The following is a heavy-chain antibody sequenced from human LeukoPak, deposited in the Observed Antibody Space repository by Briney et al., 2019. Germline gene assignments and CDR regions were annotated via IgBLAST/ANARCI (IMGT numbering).Heavy chain of an antibody. J-gene: IGHJ5*02. Sequence: SETLSLTCTVSGASITTYNWAWIRQPPGKGLEWIGYIYYSGSTKYNPSLKSRVTISVDTSKKQFSLKVSSVTAADTALCYCARVVAAAAWLDPWGQGILVTVSP. V-gene: IGHV4-59*01. CDR1: GASITTYN. CDR2: IYYSGST. CDR3: ARVVAAAAWLDP. D-gene: IGHD6-13*01.